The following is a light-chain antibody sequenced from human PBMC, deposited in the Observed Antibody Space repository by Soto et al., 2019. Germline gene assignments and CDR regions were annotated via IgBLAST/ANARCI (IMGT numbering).Light chain of an antibody. Sequence: DIQMTQSPSTLSASVGDRVTITCRASQSISSWLAWYQQKPGKAPKLLIYKASSLEIGVPARFSGSGSGTEYTLTTSSLQPEDVATCHCQHYKGYPWTGGEGTKVDIK. CDR2: KAS. CDR3: QHYKGYPWT. CDR1: QSISSW. V-gene: IGKV1-5*03. J-gene: IGKJ1*01.